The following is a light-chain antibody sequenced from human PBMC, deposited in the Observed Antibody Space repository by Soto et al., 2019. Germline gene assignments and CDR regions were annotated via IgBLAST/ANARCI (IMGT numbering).Light chain of an antibody. CDR2: KAS. CDR3: QQYNSYPLT. Sequence: DIQMTQSPSTLSASVGDRVTITCRASQSISSWLAWYQQKPGKAPKLLIYKASSLESGVSSRFSGSGSGTEFTFTISSLQPDDFATYYCQQYNSYPLTFGGGTKVDIK. J-gene: IGKJ4*01. CDR1: QSISSW. V-gene: IGKV1-5*03.